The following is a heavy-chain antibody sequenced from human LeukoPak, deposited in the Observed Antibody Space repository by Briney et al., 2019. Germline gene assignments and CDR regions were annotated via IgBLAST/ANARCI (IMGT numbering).Heavy chain of an antibody. D-gene: IGHD3-10*01. CDR1: GFTFSRHA. Sequence: GGSLRLSCAASGFTFSRHAMSWGRLAPGKGLGRVSALSGSGRSTYYADSVKGRFTISRDNSKDTVYLEMNSLRIADKTVYSCATEGDITVFRGVRPEYFQYWGQGTLVTVSS. CDR2: LSGSGRST. V-gene: IGHV3-23*01. J-gene: IGHJ1*01. CDR3: ATEGDITVFRGVRPEYFQY.